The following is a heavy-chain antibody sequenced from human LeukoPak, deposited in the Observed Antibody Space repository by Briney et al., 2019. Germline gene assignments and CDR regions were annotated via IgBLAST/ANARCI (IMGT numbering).Heavy chain of an antibody. CDR2: IYHSGST. V-gene: IGHV4-38-2*02. Sequence: SETLSLTCTVSGYSISSGYYWGWIRQPPGKGLEWIGSIYHSGSTYYNPSLKSRVTISVDTSKNQFSLKLSSVTAADTAVYYCARDEGYSGYDFHFDYWGQGTLVTVSS. CDR3: ARDEGYSGYDFHFDY. CDR1: GYSISSGYY. D-gene: IGHD5-12*01. J-gene: IGHJ4*02.